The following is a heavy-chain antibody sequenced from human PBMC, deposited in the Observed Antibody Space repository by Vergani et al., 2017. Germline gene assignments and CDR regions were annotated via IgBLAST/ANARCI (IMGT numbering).Heavy chain of an antibody. CDR3: VHSPSYFSGAYWGYIDY. V-gene: IGHV2-5*01. D-gene: IGHD3-10*01. CDR2: IFWNDDT. CDR1: GFSLTRSGVV. Sequence: QITLKESGPTLVKPTQTLTLTCSFSGFSLTRSGVVVGWVRQPPGKALQWLSLIFWNDDTRHSPSLKNRLTITKDTSKNQVVLTMTNMDPVDTATYFCVHSPSYFSGAYWGYIDYWGQGTLITVSS. J-gene: IGHJ4*02.